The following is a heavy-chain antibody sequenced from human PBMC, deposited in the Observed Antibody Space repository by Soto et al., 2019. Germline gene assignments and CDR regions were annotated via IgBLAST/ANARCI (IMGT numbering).Heavy chain of an antibody. CDR3: ARRSAAGP. J-gene: IGHJ5*02. Sequence: QVQLQQWGAGLLKPSETLSLTCAVYGGSYSAYYWSWIRQPPGKGLEWIWQINHSGSTNYNPSLXSXVXXSVDTAKNQFSRKLSSVTAADPAVDYCARRSAAGPWGQGTLVTVSS. V-gene: IGHV4-34*01. D-gene: IGHD6-25*01. CDR2: INHSGST. CDR1: GGSYSAYY.